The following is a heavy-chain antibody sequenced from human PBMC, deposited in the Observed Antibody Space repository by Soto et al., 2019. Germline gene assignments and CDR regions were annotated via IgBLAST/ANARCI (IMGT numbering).Heavy chain of an antibody. CDR3: TKDTFGAADY. CDR2: INGEGTIT. J-gene: IGHJ4*02. D-gene: IGHD3-16*01. Sequence: EVQLVESGGGLVQPGGSLRLSCAASGYTFSYFWMPWVRQVPGKGLMWVSRINGEGTITNYADSVKGRFTISRDNSKNTLFLQMNRLRAEDTAVYYCTKDTFGAADYWGQGTMVGVSS. CDR1: GYTFSYFW. V-gene: IGHV3-74*01.